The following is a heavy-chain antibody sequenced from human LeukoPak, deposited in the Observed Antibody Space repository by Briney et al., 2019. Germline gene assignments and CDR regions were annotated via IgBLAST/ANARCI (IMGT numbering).Heavy chain of an antibody. CDR3: AKVSPAYYDLLTD. D-gene: IGHD3-9*01. CDR2: ISGSGSST. CDR1: GFTFSNYA. J-gene: IGHJ4*02. Sequence: GGSLRLSCAASGFTFSNYAMSWVRQAPGKGLEWVSAISGSGSSTYYADSVKGRFTISRDDSKNTLFLQMNSLRAEDTAVFYCAKVSPAYYDLLTDWGQGTLVTVSS. V-gene: IGHV3-23*01.